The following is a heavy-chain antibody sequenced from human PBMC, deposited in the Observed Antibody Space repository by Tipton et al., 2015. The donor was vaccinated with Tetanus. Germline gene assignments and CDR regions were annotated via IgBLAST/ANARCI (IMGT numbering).Heavy chain of an antibody. CDR1: GYTFTSYD. CDR3: ARDGSGSYSYYYYGMDV. D-gene: IGHD3-10*01. V-gene: IGHV1-8*02. CDR2: MNPYRGYT. Sequence: QLVQSGAEVKKPGASVKVSCKASGYTFTSYDINWVRQATGQGLEWMGWMNPYRGYTGYAQKFQGRVTMTRKTSISTAYMVLSSLRSEDTAVYYCARDGSGSYSYYYYGMDVWGQGTTVTVSS. J-gene: IGHJ6*02.